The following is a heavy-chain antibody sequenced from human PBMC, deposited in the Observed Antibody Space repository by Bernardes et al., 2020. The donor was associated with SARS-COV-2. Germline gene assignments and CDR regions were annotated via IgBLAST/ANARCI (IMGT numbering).Heavy chain of an antibody. CDR3: ASLHYVDSAY. Sequence: RGSLRPSCAASGPTPSDHYTDWVRQAPGKGLELLGCTRNKANSYTIDYSASVKGRFIISRDDSKNSLYLQMNILRTEDTAVYYCASLHYVDSAYWGQGTLVTVSS. CDR1: GPTPSDHY. J-gene: IGHJ4*02. V-gene: IGHV3-72*01. D-gene: IGHD3-10*02. CDR2: TRNKANSYTI.